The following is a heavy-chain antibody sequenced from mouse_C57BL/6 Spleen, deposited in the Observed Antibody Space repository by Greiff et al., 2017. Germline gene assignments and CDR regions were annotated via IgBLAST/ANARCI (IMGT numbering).Heavy chain of an antibody. CDR3: AREDYGSSYRDYYAMDY. CDR1: GFTFSDYG. D-gene: IGHD1-1*01. Sequence: EVMLVESGGGLVKPGGSLKLSCAASGFTFSDYGMHWVRQAPEKGLEWVAYISSGSSTIYYADTVKGRFTISRDNAKNTLFLQMTSLRSEDTAMYYGAREDYGSSYRDYYAMDYWGQGTSVTVSS. J-gene: IGHJ4*01. CDR2: ISSGSSTI. V-gene: IGHV5-17*01.